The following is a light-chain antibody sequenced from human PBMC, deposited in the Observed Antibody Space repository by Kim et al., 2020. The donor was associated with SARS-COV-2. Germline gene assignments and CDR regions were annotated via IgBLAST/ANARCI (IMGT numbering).Light chain of an antibody. CDR2: DAS. CDR1: QSLNSM. V-gene: IGKV1-5*01. Sequence: DIQMTQSPSTLSASVGDRVTITCRASQSLNSMLAWYQQKPGKAPKSLIYDASSLESGVPSRFSGSGSGTEFTLTISSLQPDDFATYYCQQYNSYPWTFGQGTKLEI. J-gene: IGKJ1*01. CDR3: QQYNSYPWT.